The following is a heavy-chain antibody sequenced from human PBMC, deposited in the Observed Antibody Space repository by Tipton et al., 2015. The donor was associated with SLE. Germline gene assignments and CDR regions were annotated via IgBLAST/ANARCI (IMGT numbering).Heavy chain of an antibody. CDR2: IYHTGNT. Sequence: TLSLTCAVSGYSISSGYYWGWIRQPPGKGLEWIGTIYHTGNTYYNPSLKSRVTISVDTSKNQFSLRLKYVTAADTAVHYCATSHSSSWYTFNVWGQGTMVTVSS. D-gene: IGHD6-13*01. CDR3: ATSHSSSWYTFNV. CDR1: GYSISSGYY. V-gene: IGHV4-38-2*01. J-gene: IGHJ3*01.